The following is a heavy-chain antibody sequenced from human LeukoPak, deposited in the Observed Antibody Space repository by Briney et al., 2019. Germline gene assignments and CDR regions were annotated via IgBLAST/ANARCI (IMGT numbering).Heavy chain of an antibody. D-gene: IGHD2-2*01. J-gene: IGHJ4*02. CDR2: INPNSGGT. Sequence: ASVKVSCKASGYTFTGYYMHWVRQAPGQGLEWMGWINPNSGGTNYAQKFQGRVTMTTDTSTSTAYMELRSLRSDDTAVYSCARDYCSGSSCYFDYWGQGTLVTVSS. CDR1: GYTFTGYY. CDR3: ARDYCSGSSCYFDY. V-gene: IGHV1-2*02.